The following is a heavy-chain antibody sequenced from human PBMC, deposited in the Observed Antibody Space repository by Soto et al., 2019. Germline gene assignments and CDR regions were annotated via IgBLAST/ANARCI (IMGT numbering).Heavy chain of an antibody. CDR3: ASDLEAADGSPYFEH. V-gene: IGHV3-21*01. Sequence: PGGSLRLSCAGPGFIFSSYAMNWVRPAPGKGLGWVSSISRSSSYIYYADSVRGRFTISRDKAKNTLHLQMNSLRDEDTAVYYCASDLEAADGSPYFEHWGLGALVTVSS. J-gene: IGHJ4*02. CDR2: ISRSSSYI. CDR1: GFIFSSYA. D-gene: IGHD6-25*01.